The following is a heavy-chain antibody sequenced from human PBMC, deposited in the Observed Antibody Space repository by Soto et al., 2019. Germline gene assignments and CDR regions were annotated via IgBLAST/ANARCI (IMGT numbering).Heavy chain of an antibody. CDR1: GGSISSGYY. CDR3: AKGRGSSSWYGAFDI. CDR2: IYYSGST. D-gene: IGHD6-13*01. V-gene: IGHV4-31*03. Sequence: NPSETLSLTCTISGGSISSGYYWSWLRQHPGKGLEWIGYIYYSGSTYYNPSLKSRVTISVDTSKNQFSLKLSSVTAADTAVYYCAKGRGSSSWYGAFDIWGQGTMVTVSS. J-gene: IGHJ3*02.